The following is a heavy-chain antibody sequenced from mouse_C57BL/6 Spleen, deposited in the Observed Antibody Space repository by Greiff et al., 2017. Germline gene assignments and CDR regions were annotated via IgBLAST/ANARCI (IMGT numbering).Heavy chain of an antibody. CDR1: GFTFSSYG. Sequence: DVKLVESGGDLVKPGGSLKLSCAASGFTFSSYGMSWVRQTPDKRLEWVATISSGGSYTYYPDSVKGRFTISRDNAKNTLYLQMSSLKSEDTAMDDCARQGTAQATNYAMDYWGQGTSVTVSA. V-gene: IGHV5-6*02. D-gene: IGHD3-2*02. CDR3: ARQGTAQATNYAMDY. CDR2: ISSGGSYT. J-gene: IGHJ4*01.